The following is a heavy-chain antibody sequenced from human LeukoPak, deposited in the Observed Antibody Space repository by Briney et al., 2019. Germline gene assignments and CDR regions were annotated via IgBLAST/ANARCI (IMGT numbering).Heavy chain of an antibody. J-gene: IGHJ4*02. Sequence: GSSVKVSCKASGGTFSSYAISWVRQAPGQGLEWMGWINPNSGGTNYAQKFQGRVTMTRDTSISTAYMELSRLRSDDTAVYYCARAEYQLLSYGWGQGTLVTVSS. CDR1: GGTFSSYA. CDR3: ARAEYQLLSYG. V-gene: IGHV1-2*02. D-gene: IGHD2-2*01. CDR2: INPNSGGT.